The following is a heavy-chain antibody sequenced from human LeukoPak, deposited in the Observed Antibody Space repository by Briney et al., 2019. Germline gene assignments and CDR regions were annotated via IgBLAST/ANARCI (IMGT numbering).Heavy chain of an antibody. CDR2: IRRKVYGGTT. D-gene: IGHD3-3*01. J-gene: IGHJ4*02. V-gene: IGHV3-49*04. Sequence: PGGSLRLSCAASGFTFGDYSMSWVRQAPGKGMEWVGFIRRKVYGGTTEYAASVRGRFIISRDDSRSIASLQMNSLTTEDTAVYYCTRDDSPGADWGQGALVTVSS. CDR3: TRDDSPGAD. CDR1: GFTFGDYS.